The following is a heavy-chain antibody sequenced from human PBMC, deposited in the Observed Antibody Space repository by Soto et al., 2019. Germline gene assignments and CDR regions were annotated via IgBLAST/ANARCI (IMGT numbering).Heavy chain of an antibody. CDR3: ARHGAAIWLGY. Sequence: GESLKISCKTSGYTFSGHWISWVRQMPGKGLQWMGNIDPSDSYINYNPAFRGHVTFAVDKSSSTAYLHWRSLGPSDTAIYYCARHGAAIWLGYWGQGTLVTVSS. CDR1: GYTFSGHW. D-gene: IGHD6-19*01. J-gene: IGHJ4*02. CDR2: IDPSDSYI. V-gene: IGHV5-10-1*01.